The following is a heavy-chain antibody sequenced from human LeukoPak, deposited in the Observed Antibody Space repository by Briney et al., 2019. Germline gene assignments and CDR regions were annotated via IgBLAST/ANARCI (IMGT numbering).Heavy chain of an antibody. D-gene: IGHD3-10*01. V-gene: IGHV3-21*01. CDR1: GFTFSSYS. CDR2: ISSSSSYI. CDR3: ARDHGSGGFRNYYGMDV. J-gene: IGHJ6*02. Sequence: PGGSLRLSCAASGFTFSSYSMNWVRQAPGKGLEWVSSISSSSSYIYYADSVKGRFTISRDNAKNSLYLQMNSLRAEDTAVYYCARDHGSGGFRNYYGMDVWGQGTTVTVSS.